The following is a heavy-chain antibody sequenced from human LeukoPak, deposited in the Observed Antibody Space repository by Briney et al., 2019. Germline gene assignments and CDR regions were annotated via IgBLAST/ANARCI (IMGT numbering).Heavy chain of an antibody. V-gene: IGHV4-4*07. Sequence: SETLSLTCTVSGGSISGYYWNWIRQPAGKGLEWIGRIYVSESTNYNPSLKSRVTMSVDTSKNQFSLKMSSVTAADTGVYYCTRGQDGYDDYWGQGTLVTVSS. CDR2: IYVSEST. CDR1: GGSISGYY. J-gene: IGHJ4*02. CDR3: TRGQDGYDDY. D-gene: IGHD5-24*01.